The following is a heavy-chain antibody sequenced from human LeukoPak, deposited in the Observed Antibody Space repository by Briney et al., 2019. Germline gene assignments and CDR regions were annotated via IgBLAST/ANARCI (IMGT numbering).Heavy chain of an antibody. CDR2: INPNSGGT. V-gene: IGHV1-2*02. CDR1: GYTFTGYY. CDR3: ARVRDTAMVTSPYYFDY. D-gene: IGHD5-18*01. Sequence: ASVKVSCKASGYTFTGYYMHWVRQAPGQGLEWMGWINPNSGGTNYAQKFQGRVTMTRDTSISTAYMELRSLRSDDTAVYYCARVRDTAMVTSPYYFDYWGQGTLVTVSS. J-gene: IGHJ4*02.